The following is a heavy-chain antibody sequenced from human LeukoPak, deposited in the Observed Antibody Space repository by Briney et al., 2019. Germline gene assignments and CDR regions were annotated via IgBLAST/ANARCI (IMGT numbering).Heavy chain of an antibody. CDR2: INPNSGGT. D-gene: IGHD6-19*01. V-gene: IGHV1-2*02. CDR1: GYTFTGYY. CDR3: ARVYSSGWYEGEFDY. J-gene: IGHJ4*02. Sequence: ASVKVSCKASGYTFTGYYMHWVRQAPGQGLEWMGWINPNSGGTNYAQKFHGRVTMTRDTSISTAYMELSRLRSDDTAVYYCARVYSSGWYEGEFDYWGQGTLVTVSS.